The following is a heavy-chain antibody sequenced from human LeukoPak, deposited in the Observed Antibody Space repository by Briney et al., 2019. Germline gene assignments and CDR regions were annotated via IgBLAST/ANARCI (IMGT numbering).Heavy chain of an antibody. V-gene: IGHV4-61*02. D-gene: IGHD1-26*01. Sequence: PSQTLSLTCTVSGDSINSGSYYWSWIRQPAGKGLEWIGRIYSSGDTNYNPSLKSRVTISVDTSKNQFSLKLNSVTAADTAVYYCARDLYSQHLGIVGATLPNDAFDIWGQGTMVTVSS. CDR2: IYSSGDT. CDR1: GDSINSGSYY. CDR3: ARDLYSQHLGIVGATLPNDAFDI. J-gene: IGHJ3*02.